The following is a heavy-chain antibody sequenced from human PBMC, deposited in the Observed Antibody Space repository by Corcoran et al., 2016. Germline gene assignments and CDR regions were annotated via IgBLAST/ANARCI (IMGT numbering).Heavy chain of an antibody. D-gene: IGHD6-19*01. V-gene: IGHV4-59*01. Sequence: QVQLQESGPGLVKPSETLSLTCTVSGGSISSYYWSWIRQPPGKGLEWIGYIYYSGSTNYNPSLKSRVTISVDTSKNQFSLKRSSVTAADTAVYYCARVVGGWGYYYGMDVLGQGTTVTVSS. J-gene: IGHJ6*02. CDR3: ARVVGGWGYYYGMDV. CDR1: GGSISSYY. CDR2: IYYSGST.